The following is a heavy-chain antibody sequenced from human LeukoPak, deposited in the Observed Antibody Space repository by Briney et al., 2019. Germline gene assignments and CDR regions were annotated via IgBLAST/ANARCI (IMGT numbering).Heavy chain of an antibody. V-gene: IGHV1-46*01. Sequence: ASVKVSCKASGYTFTSYYMHWVRQAPGQGLEWMGIINPSGGSTSYAQKFQGRVTMTRDMSTSTVYMELSSLRSEDTAVYYCARRSLGHWGLKKLLSITISTRGAFDIWGQGTMVTVSS. CDR1: GYTFTSYY. CDR2: INPSGGST. CDR3: ARRSLGHWGLKKLLSITISTRGAFDI. J-gene: IGHJ3*02. D-gene: IGHD3-9*01.